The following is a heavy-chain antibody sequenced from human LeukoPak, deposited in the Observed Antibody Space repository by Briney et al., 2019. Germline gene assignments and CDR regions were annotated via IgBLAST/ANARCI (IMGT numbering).Heavy chain of an antibody. CDR2: IYSGGST. J-gene: IGHJ3*02. Sequence: GGSLRLSCAASGFTVSNNYMSWVRQAPGKGLEWVSVIYSGGSTYNADSVKGRFTIPRDNSKNTLYLQMNSLRAEDTAVYYCARSVTTVGLGAFDIWGQGTMVTVSS. CDR3: ARSVTTVGLGAFDI. CDR1: GFTVSNNY. V-gene: IGHV3-53*01. D-gene: IGHD4-11*01.